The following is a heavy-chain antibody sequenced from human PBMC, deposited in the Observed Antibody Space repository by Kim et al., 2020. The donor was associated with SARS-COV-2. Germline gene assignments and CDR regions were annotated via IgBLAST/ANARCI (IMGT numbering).Heavy chain of an antibody. V-gene: IGHV4-59*01. J-gene: IGHJ3*02. CDR2: IYYSGST. D-gene: IGHD6-19*01. Sequence: SETLSLTCTVSGGSISSYYWSWIRQPPGKGLEWIGYIYYSGSTNYNPSLKSRVTISVDTSKNQFSLKLSSVTAADTAVYYCASNPNSSGWPPGAFDIWG. CDR1: GGSISSYY. CDR3: ASNPNSSGWPPGAFDI.